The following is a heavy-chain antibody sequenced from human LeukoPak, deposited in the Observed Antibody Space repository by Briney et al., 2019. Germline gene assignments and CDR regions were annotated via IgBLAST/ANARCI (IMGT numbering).Heavy chain of an antibody. CDR1: GHTFTGYF. J-gene: IGHJ4*02. Sequence: GASVKVSCKASGHTFTGYFMHWVRQAPGQGLEWMGWINPNSGVTNYAQKFKGRVTMTRDTSISTAYMELSRLRSDGTAVYYCARGGIQLWFLVDYWGQGTLVTVSS. CDR2: INPNSGVT. CDR3: ARGGIQLWFLVDY. D-gene: IGHD5-18*01. V-gene: IGHV1-2*02.